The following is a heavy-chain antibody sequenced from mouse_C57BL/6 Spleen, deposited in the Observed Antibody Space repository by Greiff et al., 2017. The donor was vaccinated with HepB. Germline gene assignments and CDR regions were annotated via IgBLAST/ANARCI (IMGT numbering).Heavy chain of an antibody. Sequence: VQLQQPGAELVMPGASVKLSCKASGYTFTSYWMHWVKQRPGQGLEWIGEIDPSDSYTNYNQKFKGKSTLTVDKSSSTAYMQLSSLTSEDSAVYYCARKEGYDGYYDAMDYWGQGTSVTVSS. CDR1: GYTFTSYW. D-gene: IGHD2-3*01. CDR3: ARKEGYDGYYDAMDY. V-gene: IGHV1-69*01. J-gene: IGHJ4*01. CDR2: IDPSDSYT.